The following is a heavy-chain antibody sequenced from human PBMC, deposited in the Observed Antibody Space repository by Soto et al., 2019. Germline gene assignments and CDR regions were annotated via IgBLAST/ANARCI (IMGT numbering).Heavy chain of an antibody. CDR2: IYYTGST. V-gene: IGHV4-39*07. Sequence: SETLSLTCTVSGGSISSSSYYWGWIRQPPGKGLEWIGSIYYTGSTKYSPSLKSRVTISLGTSRNQFSLNLSSVTAADTAVYFCARGGTYGDYFDYWGQATLVTVSS. CDR1: GGSISSSSYY. CDR3: ARGGTYGDYFDY. J-gene: IGHJ4*02. D-gene: IGHD4-17*01.